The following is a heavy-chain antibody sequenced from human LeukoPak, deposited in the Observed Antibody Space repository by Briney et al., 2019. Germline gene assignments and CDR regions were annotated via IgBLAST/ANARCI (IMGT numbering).Heavy chain of an antibody. CDR3: ARDSPPAYCSSGSCYFDS. V-gene: IGHV4-59*02. Sequence: SETLSLTCTVSGGSVSDYYWSWIRQSPGKGLEWIGYIYYTGSTSYNPSLRSRVTISRDTSKNEFSLILNSLTAADTAVYYCARDSPPAYCSSGSCYFDSWGQGTLVTVSS. CDR1: GGSVSDYY. CDR2: IYYTGST. D-gene: IGHD2-15*01. J-gene: IGHJ4*02.